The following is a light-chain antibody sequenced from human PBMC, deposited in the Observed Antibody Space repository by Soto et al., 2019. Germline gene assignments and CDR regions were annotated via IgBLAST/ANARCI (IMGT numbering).Light chain of an antibody. V-gene: IGKV3-15*01. CDR1: QSVSSN. CDR3: QQHNNWRPIP. J-gene: IGKJ5*01. CDR2: GAS. Sequence: EIVMTQSPATLSVSPGERATLSCRASQSVSSNLAWYQQKPGQAPRLLIYGASTRATGIPARFSGSGSGTEFTLTISRLQSEDLAVHDCQQHNNWRPIPLGQGTRLEIK.